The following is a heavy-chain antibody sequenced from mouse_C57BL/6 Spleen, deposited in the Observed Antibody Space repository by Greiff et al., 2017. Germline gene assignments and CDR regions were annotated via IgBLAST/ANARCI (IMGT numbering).Heavy chain of an antibody. J-gene: IGHJ4*01. CDR2: ISSGSSTI. CDR1: GFTFSDYG. CDR3: ARGSLYAMDY. V-gene: IGHV5-17*01. Sequence: VQLKQSGGGLVKPGGSLKLSCAATGFTFSDYGMHWVRQAPEKGLEWVAYISSGSSTIYYADTLKGRSTISRDNAKNTLLLQMTSLRSEDTAMYYCARGSLYAMDYWGQGTSVTVSS. D-gene: IGHD1-1*01.